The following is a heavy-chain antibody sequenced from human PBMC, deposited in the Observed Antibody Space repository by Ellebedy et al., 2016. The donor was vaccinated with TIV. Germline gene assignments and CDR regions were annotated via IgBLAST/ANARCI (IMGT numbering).Heavy chain of an antibody. D-gene: IGHD5-24*01. V-gene: IGHV3-74*01. CDR2: SNIAGSST. Sequence: GGSLRLXCAASGFTFSTYWMHWVRQAPGKGLVWVSRSNIAGSSTYYADSVKGRFTISRDNAKNTLYLQMDGLRPEDTAVYYCARGIYVNNWYYYDYWGQGILVTVSS. CDR3: ARGIYVNNWYYYDY. J-gene: IGHJ4*02. CDR1: GFTFSTYW.